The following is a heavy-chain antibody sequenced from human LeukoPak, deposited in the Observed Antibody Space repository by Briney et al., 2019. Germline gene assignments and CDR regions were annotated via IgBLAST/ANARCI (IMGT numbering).Heavy chain of an antibody. CDR3: ATETNGRHYDY. CDR2: ICPTGYDR. D-gene: IGHD1-14*01. Sequence: PGGSLRLSCTASGLTFSTSGFNWVRQAPGKGVEGVASICPTGYDRYHADSIKGRFTISRDNANNFLYLQMNSLRAEDTAVYYCATETNGRHYDYWGQGTLLTVSS. J-gene: IGHJ4*02. CDR1: GLTFSTSG. V-gene: IGHV3-21*06.